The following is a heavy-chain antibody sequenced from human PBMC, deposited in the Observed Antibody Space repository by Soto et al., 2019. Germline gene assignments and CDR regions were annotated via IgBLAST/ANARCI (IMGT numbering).Heavy chain of an antibody. D-gene: IGHD3-10*01. CDR2: IYYSGTT. V-gene: IGHV4-59*12. Sequence: SDTLSLTCTVSGGSISSYYWSWIRQPPGKGLEWIGYIYYSGTTNYNPSLRSRLIMSVDRSKNQFSLKLTSVTAADTAVYYCAAYYGSPLAVYWGQGALVNVSS. CDR1: GGSISSYY. J-gene: IGHJ4*02. CDR3: AAYYGSPLAVY.